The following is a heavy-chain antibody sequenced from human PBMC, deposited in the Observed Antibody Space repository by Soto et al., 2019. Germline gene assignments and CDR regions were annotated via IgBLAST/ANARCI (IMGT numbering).Heavy chain of an antibody. Sequence: PSETLSLTCAFYGGSFXGYYWSWIRQPPGKGLEWIGEINHSGSTNYNPSLKSRVTISVDTSKNQFSLKLSSVTAADTAVYYCARGPFNWNYRRSRYMDVWGKGTKVTVSS. CDR2: INHSGST. CDR1: GGSFXGYY. CDR3: ARGPFNWNYRRSRYMDV. J-gene: IGHJ6*03. D-gene: IGHD1-7*01. V-gene: IGHV4-34*01.